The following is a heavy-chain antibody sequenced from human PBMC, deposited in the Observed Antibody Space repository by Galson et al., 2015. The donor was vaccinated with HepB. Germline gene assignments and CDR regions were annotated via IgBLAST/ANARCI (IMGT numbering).Heavy chain of an antibody. Sequence: SLRLSCAASGFTFSSYAMSWVRQAPGKGLEWVSAISGSGGSTYYADSVKGRFTVSRDNSKNTLYLQMNSLRAEDTAVYYCAKDRGLLWFGVDWFDPWGQGTLVTVSS. V-gene: IGHV3-23*01. CDR3: AKDRGLLWFGVDWFDP. D-gene: IGHD3-10*01. J-gene: IGHJ5*02. CDR1: GFTFSSYA. CDR2: ISGSGGST.